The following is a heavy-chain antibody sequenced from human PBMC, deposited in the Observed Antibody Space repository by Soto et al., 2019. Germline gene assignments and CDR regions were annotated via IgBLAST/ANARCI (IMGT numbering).Heavy chain of an antibody. V-gene: IGHV4-39*01. D-gene: IGHD6-13*01. Sequence: PSETLSLTCTVSGGSISSSSYYWGWIRQPPGKGLEWIGSIHYSGSTYYNPSLKSRVTISVDTSKNQFSLKLSSVTAADTAVYYCARHPFYSNYNWFDPWGQGTLVTVSS. CDR2: IHYSGST. CDR3: ARHPFYSNYNWFDP. CDR1: GGSISSSSYY. J-gene: IGHJ5*02.